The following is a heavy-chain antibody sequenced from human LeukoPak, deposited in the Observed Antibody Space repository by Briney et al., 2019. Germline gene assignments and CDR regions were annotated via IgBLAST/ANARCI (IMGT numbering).Heavy chain of an antibody. Sequence: SGGSLRLSCAASGFTFSHYWMAWVRQAPGKGLEWVANIKEDGNDKHYLDSVRGRFTISRDNAGNSMYLQMSSLRPDDTAVYFCARSIDRSWPFDSWGQGTLVTVSS. D-gene: IGHD6-6*01. CDR3: ARSIDRSWPFDS. V-gene: IGHV3-7*01. J-gene: IGHJ4*02. CDR1: GFTFSHYW. CDR2: IKEDGNDK.